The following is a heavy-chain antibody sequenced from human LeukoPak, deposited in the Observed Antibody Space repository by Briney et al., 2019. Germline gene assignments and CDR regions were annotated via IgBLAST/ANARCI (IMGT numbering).Heavy chain of an antibody. CDR3: ARVEYYGSGSYRVDYFDY. Sequence: SETLSLTCTVSGGSISSYYWSWIRQPPGKGLEWIGYISYSGSTNHNPSLKSRVTISVDTSKNQFSLKLSSVTAADTAVYYCARVEYYGSGSYRVDYFDYWGQGTLVTVSS. CDR2: ISYSGST. V-gene: IGHV4-59*08. J-gene: IGHJ4*02. CDR1: GGSISSYY. D-gene: IGHD3-10*01.